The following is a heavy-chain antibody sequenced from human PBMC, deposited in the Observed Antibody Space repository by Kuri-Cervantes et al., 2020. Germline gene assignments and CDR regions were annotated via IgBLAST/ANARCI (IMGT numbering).Heavy chain of an antibody. CDR1: GYTFTGYY. CDR2: ISAYNGNT. J-gene: IGHJ6*02. Sequence: ASVKVSCKASGYTFTGYYMHWVRQAPGQGLEWMGWISAYNGNTNYAQKFQGWVTMTRDTSISTAYMELSRLRSDDTAVYYCARGSPVTYGMDVWGQGTTVTVSS. CDR3: ARGSPVTYGMDV. V-gene: IGHV1-2*04. D-gene: IGHD4-17*01.